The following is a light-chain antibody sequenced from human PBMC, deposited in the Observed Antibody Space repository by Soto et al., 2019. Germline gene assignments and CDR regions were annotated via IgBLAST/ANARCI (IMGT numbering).Light chain of an antibody. V-gene: IGKV3-11*01. CDR1: QSVSSY. CDR2: DAS. CDR3: QQRGNWPPT. J-gene: IGKJ2*01. Sequence: EIVLTQSPATLSLSPGERATLSCRASQSVSSYLAWYQQKPGQAPRLLIYDASNRATGIPARFSGSGSGTDFTLTISSLEPEDFAVYYCQQRGNWPPTFGQGTKLEIK.